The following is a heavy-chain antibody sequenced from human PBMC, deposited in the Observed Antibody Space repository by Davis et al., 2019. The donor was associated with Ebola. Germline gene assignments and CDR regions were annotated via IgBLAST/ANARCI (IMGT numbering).Heavy chain of an antibody. V-gene: IGHV6-1*01. CDR1: GDSVSSAG. Sequence: HSQTLSLTCAISGDSVSSAGWNWIRQSPSRGLEWLGRTYYSSKWYYDYAVSVKSRITINPDTSKNQFSLQLNSVTPEDTALYYCARGWLRGGLDVWGEGTTVTVSS. D-gene: IGHD5-18*01. CDR3: ARGWLRGGLDV. CDR2: TYYSSKWYY. J-gene: IGHJ6*04.